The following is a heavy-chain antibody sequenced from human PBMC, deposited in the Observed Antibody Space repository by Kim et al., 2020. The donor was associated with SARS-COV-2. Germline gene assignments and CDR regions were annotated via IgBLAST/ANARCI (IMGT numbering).Heavy chain of an antibody. CDR1: GFSFGDSA. CDR2: VFYDGANK. CDR3: AKGGPSGWRSFDY. J-gene: IGHJ4*02. Sequence: GGSLRLSCVASGFSFGDSAMHWVRQAPGKGLDWVALVFYDGANKYYADSVKGRFTISRDNSKNTLYLQMNSLRVEDTAMYYCAKGGPSGWRSFDYWGQGTLVTVSS. D-gene: IGHD6-19*01. V-gene: IGHV3-33*06.